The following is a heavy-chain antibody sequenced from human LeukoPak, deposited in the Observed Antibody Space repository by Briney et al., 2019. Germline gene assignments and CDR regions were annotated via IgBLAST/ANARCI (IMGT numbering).Heavy chain of an antibody. J-gene: IGHJ4*02. D-gene: IGHD6-13*01. CDR1: GGSISSSGYY. CDR2: IYYSGIT. CDR3: ARVNSSSWYYFDY. Sequence: PSETLSLTCTVSGGSISSSGYYWGWIRQSPGEGLEWIGNIYYSGITYYNPSLKSRVTISVDTSKKQFSLKLSSVTAADTAVYYCARVNSSSWYYFDYWGQGTLVTVSS. V-gene: IGHV4-39*01.